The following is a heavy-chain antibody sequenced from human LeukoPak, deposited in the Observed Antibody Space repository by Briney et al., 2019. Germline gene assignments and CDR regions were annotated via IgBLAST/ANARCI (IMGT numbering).Heavy chain of an antibody. J-gene: IGHJ4*02. CDR3: TRVSGAYDVSDY. CDR1: GFTFSSHW. V-gene: IGHV3-7*03. D-gene: IGHD3-3*01. Sequence: GGSPRLSCAASGFTFSSHWMSWVRQAPGKGLEWVANIREDGSLQYYVDSVEGRFTISRDNARKSVFLQMNTLRVDDTAVYYCTRVSGAYDVSDYWGQGALVTVSS. CDR2: IREDGSLQ.